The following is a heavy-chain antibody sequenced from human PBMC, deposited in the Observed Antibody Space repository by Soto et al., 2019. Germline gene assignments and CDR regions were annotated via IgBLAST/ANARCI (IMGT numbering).Heavy chain of an antibody. CDR3: AHSYCTNGVCYCFDY. V-gene: IGHV2-5*02. Sequence: QITLKESGPTLVKPTQTLTLTCTFSGFSLSTSGVGVGWIRQPPGKALEWLALIYWDDDKRYSPSLKSRLTITNDTSTTHVVLTITNIDPVDTATYYCAHSYCTNGVCYCFDYWGQGTLVTVSS. D-gene: IGHD2-8*01. J-gene: IGHJ4*02. CDR1: GFSLSTSGVG. CDR2: IYWDDDK.